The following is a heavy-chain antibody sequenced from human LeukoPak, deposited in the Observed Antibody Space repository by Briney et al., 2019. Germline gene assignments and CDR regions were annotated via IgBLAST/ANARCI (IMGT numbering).Heavy chain of an antibody. CDR2: IRQDGGAT. V-gene: IGHV3-7*01. CDR1: GFTFTRHW. CDR3: ATSKDTAGGPY. D-gene: IGHD5-18*01. J-gene: IGHJ4*02. Sequence: GGSLRLSCAASGFTFTRHWMTWVRQAPGKGLEWLANIRQDGGATYYGGSVKGRFTTSRDNAKNSLFLQMNSLRAEDTAVYYCATSKDTAGGPYWGQGTLVTVSS.